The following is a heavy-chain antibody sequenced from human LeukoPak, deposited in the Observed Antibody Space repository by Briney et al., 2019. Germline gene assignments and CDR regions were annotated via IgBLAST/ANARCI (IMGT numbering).Heavy chain of an antibody. Sequence: SETLSLTCSVSGGYTRSGRHHWAWVRQPPGKGLEFIGSLDESGRPYYNAPLKSRVTISEDSSGKQFSLNLSFVTAADTAVYYCARDLGGYPFFMDVWGRGTTVIVSS. CDR3: ARDLGGYPFFMDV. CDR2: LDESGRP. D-gene: IGHD2-15*01. CDR1: GGYTRSGRHH. J-gene: IGHJ6*03. V-gene: IGHV4-39*07.